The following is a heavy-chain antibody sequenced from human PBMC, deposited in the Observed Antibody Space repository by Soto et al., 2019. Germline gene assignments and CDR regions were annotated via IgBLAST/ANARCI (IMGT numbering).Heavy chain of an antibody. J-gene: IGHJ4*02. Sequence: LXLTFTVPCGSSNTCDYYWYWVRQPPRRSQAWIGSICSSGSTYYNPSLKRRVTISVDTSRNQFSLRLNSVTAADTAVYYCARHRRETGTYAQPLDSWGQGTLVTVSS. CDR2: ICSSGST. V-gene: IGHV4-39*01. CDR3: ARHRRETGTYAQPLDS. D-gene: IGHD1-1*01. CDR1: CGSSNTCDYY.